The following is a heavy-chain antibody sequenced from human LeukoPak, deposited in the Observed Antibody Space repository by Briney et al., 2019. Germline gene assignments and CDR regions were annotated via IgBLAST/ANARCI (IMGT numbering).Heavy chain of an antibody. V-gene: IGHV4-59*08. Sequence: KSSETLSLTCTVSGGSISSYYWSWIRQPPGKGLEWIGYIYYSGSTNYNPSLKSRVTISRDTSKNQFSLKLNSVTAADTAVYYCAAMIGYFDYWGQGTLVTVSS. CDR2: IYYSGST. CDR3: AAMIGYFDY. D-gene: IGHD3-22*01. J-gene: IGHJ4*02. CDR1: GGSISSYY.